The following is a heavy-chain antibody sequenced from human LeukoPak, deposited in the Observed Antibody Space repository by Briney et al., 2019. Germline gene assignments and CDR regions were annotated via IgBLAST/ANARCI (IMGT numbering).Heavy chain of an antibody. J-gene: IGHJ4*02. Sequence: ASVKVSCKASGYTFTSYDINWVRQATGQGLEWMGGTNPIYHIPTYAQIFQGRVTITKDESTSTASMDLSSLTSEDTAVYYCARGRTTGEFDYWGQGTLVTVSS. V-gene: IGHV1-69*05. CDR1: GYTFTSYD. CDR2: TNPIYHIP. CDR3: ARGRTTGEFDY. D-gene: IGHD4-11*01.